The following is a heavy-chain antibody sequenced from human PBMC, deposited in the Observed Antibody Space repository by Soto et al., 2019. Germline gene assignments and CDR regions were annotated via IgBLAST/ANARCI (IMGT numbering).Heavy chain of an antibody. Sequence: GGSLRLSCAVPGFSLSNYAMSWVRQAPGKGLEWVSAISGSGSNTYYIDSVKGRSTISRDRSKTTLFLQMNNLRAEDTAVYYCEKGGITLVRGSFDYWGQGALVPVSS. CDR2: ISGSGSNT. D-gene: IGHD3-10*01. CDR1: GFSLSNYA. CDR3: EKGGITLVRGSFDY. J-gene: IGHJ4*02. V-gene: IGHV3-23*01.